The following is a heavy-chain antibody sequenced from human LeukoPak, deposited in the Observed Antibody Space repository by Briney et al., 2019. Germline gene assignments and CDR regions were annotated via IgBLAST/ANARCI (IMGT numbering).Heavy chain of an antibody. CDR2: ITSEGSST. CDR3: ARGSSVVALD. J-gene: IGHJ4*02. CDR1: GFTFSSYW. D-gene: IGHD2-15*01. V-gene: IGHV3-74*01. Sequence: GGSLRLSCAASGFTFSSYWMHWVRQVPGKGLVWVSRITSEGSSTSYADSVKGRFTISRDNAKNTLYKQMNSLRAEDTAVYYCARGSSVVALDWGQGTLVTVSS.